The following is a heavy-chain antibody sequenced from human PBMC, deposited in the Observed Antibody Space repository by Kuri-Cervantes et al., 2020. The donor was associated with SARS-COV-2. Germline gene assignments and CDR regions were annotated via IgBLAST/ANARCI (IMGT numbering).Heavy chain of an antibody. Sequence: SETLSLTCTVSGGSISSYYWSWIRQPSGKGLEWIGYIYYSGSTNYNPSLKSRVTISVDTSKNQFSLKPSSVTAADTAVYYCARDRREITIFGAIYYGMDVWGQGTTVTVSS. CDR1: GGSISSYY. V-gene: IGHV4-59*01. CDR2: IYYSGST. D-gene: IGHD3-3*01. J-gene: IGHJ6*02. CDR3: ARDRREITIFGAIYYGMDV.